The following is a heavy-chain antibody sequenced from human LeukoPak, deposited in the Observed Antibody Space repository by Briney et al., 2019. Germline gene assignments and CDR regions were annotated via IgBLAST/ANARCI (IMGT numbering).Heavy chain of an antibody. V-gene: IGHV4-31*11. D-gene: IGHD4-23*01. J-gene: IGHJ5*02. Sequence: SQTLSPTCDVSGGSISSGLYSRSWIRQPLGKGLEWIGYIYYSGSTYYNPSLKSRVTISVDTSKNQFSLKLSSVTAADTAVYYCAREDGYGGNSRWFDPWGQGTLVTVSS. CDR3: AREDGYGGNSRWFDP. CDR2: IYYSGST. CDR1: GGSISSGLYS.